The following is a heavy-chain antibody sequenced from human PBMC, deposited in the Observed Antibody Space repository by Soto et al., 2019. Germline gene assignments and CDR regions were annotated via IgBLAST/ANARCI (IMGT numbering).Heavy chain of an antibody. CDR3: ARIRDFFDGSIYYVYVDY. CDR2: IYYSGST. D-gene: IGHD3-22*01. J-gene: IGHJ4*02. Sequence: SETLSLTCSVSGDSIMYNYWTWIRQPPGKGLEWIGYIYYSGSTNYNSSLKSRVTISVDTSKNQFSLKLASVTAADTAVYYCARIRDFFDGSIYYVYVDYWXQANPVT. CDR1: GDSIMYNY. V-gene: IGHV4-59*01.